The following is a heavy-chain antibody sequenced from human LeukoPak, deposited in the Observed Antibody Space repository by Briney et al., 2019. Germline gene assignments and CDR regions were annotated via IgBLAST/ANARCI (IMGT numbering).Heavy chain of an antibody. CDR2: IYDSGST. CDR1: GYSISSGYY. D-gene: IGHD3-10*01. CDR3: ARRVVRGPGDWFDP. Sequence: SETLSLTCTVSGYSISSGYYWGWIRQPPGKGLEWIGSIYDSGSTYSHYNPSLKSRVTISVDKSKNQFSLKLSSVTAADTAVYYCARRVVRGPGDWFDPWGQGTLVTVSS. J-gene: IGHJ5*02. V-gene: IGHV4-38-2*02.